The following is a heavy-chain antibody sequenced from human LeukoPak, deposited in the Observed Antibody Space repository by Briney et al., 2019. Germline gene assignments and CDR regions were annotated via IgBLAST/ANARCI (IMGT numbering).Heavy chain of an antibody. CDR3: ARGRLANDYMDY. V-gene: IGHV4-39*07. Sequence: SETLSLTCTVSGGSISSSSYYWGWIRQPPGKGLEWIGSIYYSGSTYYNPSLKSRVTISVDTSKNQFSLKLSSVTAADTAVYYCARGRLANDYMDYWGQGTLVTVSS. CDR2: IYYSGST. J-gene: IGHJ4*02. CDR1: GGSISSSSYY.